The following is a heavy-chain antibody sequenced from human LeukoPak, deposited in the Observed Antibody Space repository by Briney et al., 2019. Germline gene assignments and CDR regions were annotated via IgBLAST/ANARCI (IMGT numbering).Heavy chain of an antibody. J-gene: IGHJ4*02. Sequence: SQTLSLTCTVSGGSISSGSYYWSWIRQPAGKGLEWIGRIYTSGSTNYDPSLKSRVTISVDTSKNQFSLKLSSVTAADTAGYYCARSGYSSSWAADYWGQGTLVTVSS. D-gene: IGHD6-6*01. CDR2: IYTSGST. CDR3: ARSGYSSSWAADY. V-gene: IGHV4-61*02. CDR1: GGSISSGSYY.